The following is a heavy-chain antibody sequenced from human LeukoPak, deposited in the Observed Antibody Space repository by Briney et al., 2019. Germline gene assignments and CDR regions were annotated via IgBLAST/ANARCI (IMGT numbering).Heavy chain of an antibody. J-gene: IGHJ5*02. D-gene: IGHD2-8*01. CDR2: IYPGDSDT. CDR3: ARQTRARYCTNGVCYVSWFDP. Sequence: GESPKISCKGSGCSFTSYWIGWVRQMPGKGLEWMGIIYPGDSDTRYSPSFQGQVTISADKSISTAYLQWSSLKASDTAMYYCARQTRARYCTNGVCYVSWFDPWGQGTLVTVSS. CDR1: GCSFTSYW. V-gene: IGHV5-51*01.